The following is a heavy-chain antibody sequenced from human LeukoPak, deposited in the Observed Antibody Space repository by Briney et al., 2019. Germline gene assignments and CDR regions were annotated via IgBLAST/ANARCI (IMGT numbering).Heavy chain of an antibody. J-gene: IGHJ3*02. CDR2: IYYSGST. V-gene: IGHV4-59*12. Sequence: SETLSLTCTVSGGSISSYYWSWIRQPPGKGLEWIGYIYYSGSTNYNPSLKSRVTILVDTSENQFSLKLTSMSAADTAVYYCARGSRISMFGVTHMRGTFDIWGQGTMVTVSS. CDR3: ARGSRISMFGVTHMRGTFDI. D-gene: IGHD3-3*01. CDR1: GGSISSYY.